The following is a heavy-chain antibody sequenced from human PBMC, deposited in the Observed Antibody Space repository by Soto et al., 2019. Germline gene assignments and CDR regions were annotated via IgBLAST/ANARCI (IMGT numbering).Heavy chain of an antibody. J-gene: IGHJ4*02. V-gene: IGHV4-4*07. Sequence: PSETLSLTCTVSGGSISSFYCNWIRQPAGKGLEWIGRIYTSGSTNYNPSLKSRVTMSVDTSKNLFSLKLSSVTAADTAMYYCARDHSSSSMDYWGQGTLVTVSS. CDR2: IYTSGST. CDR1: GGSISSFY. CDR3: ARDHSSSSMDY. D-gene: IGHD6-6*01.